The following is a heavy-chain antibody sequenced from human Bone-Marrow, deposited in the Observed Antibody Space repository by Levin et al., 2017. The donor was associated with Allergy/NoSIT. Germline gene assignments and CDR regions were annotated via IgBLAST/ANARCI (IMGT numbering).Heavy chain of an antibody. CDR1: GFTFSSYG. Sequence: GESLKISCAASGFTFSSYGMHWVRQAPGKGLEWVAVISYDGSNKYYADSVKGRFTISRDNSKNTLYLQMNSLRAEDTAVYYCAKPVAYGGNYWGQGTLVTVSS. CDR3: AKPVAYGGNY. CDR2: ISYDGSNK. V-gene: IGHV3-30*18. J-gene: IGHJ4*02. D-gene: IGHD4-23*01.